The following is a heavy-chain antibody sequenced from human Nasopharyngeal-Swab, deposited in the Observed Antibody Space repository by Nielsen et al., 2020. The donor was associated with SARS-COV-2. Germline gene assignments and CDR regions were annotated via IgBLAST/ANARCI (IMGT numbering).Heavy chain of an antibody. D-gene: IGHD6-13*01. Sequence: SETLSLTCTVSGGSVSSGSYYWSWIRQPPGKGLEWIGYIYYSGSANYNPSLKSRVTISVDTSKNQFSLKLSSVTAADTAVYYCARGPYSSSWYGGKSWFDPWGQGTLVTVSS. CDR3: ARGPYSSSWYGGKSWFDP. CDR1: GGSVSSGSYY. J-gene: IGHJ5*02. V-gene: IGHV4-61*01. CDR2: IYYSGSA.